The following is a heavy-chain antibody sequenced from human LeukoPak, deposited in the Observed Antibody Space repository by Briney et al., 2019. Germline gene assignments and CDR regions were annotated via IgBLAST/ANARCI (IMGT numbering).Heavy chain of an antibody. CDR3: ARGVTMIAVDPDAFDI. Sequence: GASVKVSCKASGYTFTGYYMHWVRQAPGQGLEWMGWINPNSGGTNYAQKFQGRVTMTRDTSISTAYMELSRLRSDDTAVYYCARGVTMIAVDPDAFDIWGQGTMVTVSS. J-gene: IGHJ3*02. V-gene: IGHV1-2*02. D-gene: IGHD3-22*01. CDR2: INPNSGGT. CDR1: GYTFTGYY.